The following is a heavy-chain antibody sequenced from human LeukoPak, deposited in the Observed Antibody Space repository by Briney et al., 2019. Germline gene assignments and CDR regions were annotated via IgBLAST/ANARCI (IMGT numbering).Heavy chain of an antibody. Sequence: SETLSLTCSVSGGSISSGDCDWGWIRQPPGKGLEWIGYIYYSGSTYYNPSLKSRVTISVDTSKNQFSLKLSSVTAADTAVYYCARDTIPSWFDPWGQGTLVTVSS. CDR1: GGSISSGDCD. CDR2: IYYSGST. V-gene: IGHV4-30-4*08. CDR3: ARDTIPSWFDP. D-gene: IGHD3-3*01. J-gene: IGHJ5*02.